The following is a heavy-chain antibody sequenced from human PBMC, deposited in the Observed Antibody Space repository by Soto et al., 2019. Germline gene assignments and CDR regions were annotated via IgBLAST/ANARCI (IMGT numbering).Heavy chain of an antibody. J-gene: IGHJ4*02. CDR2: IHYRGST. D-gene: IGHD4-17*01. CDR1: GGSINSGDYY. V-gene: IGHV4-31*03. CDR3: ARTTAVPNTLRSRYFFDY. Sequence: QVQLQESGPGLVKPSQTLSLTCTVSGGSINSGDYYWNWIRQHPGKGLEWIGSIHYRGSTYYNPSLQSRLTISVDLSKNRFSLRLSSVTTADTALYYCARTTAVPNTLRSRYFFDYWGQGTLVTVSS.